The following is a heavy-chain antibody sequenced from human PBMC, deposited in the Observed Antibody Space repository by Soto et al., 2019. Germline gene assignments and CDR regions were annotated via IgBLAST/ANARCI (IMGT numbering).Heavy chain of an antibody. D-gene: IGHD4-17*01. V-gene: IGHV3-21*01. Sequence: EVQLVESGGGLVKPGGSLRLSCAASGFTFSSYSMNWVRQAPGKGLEWVSSISSSSSYIYYADSVKGRFTISRDNATNSLYLQMTRLRAEDTAVYYCARDGDQTTVTTYQYYYYYGMDVWGQGTTVTVSS. J-gene: IGHJ6*02. CDR2: ISSSSSYI. CDR3: ARDGDQTTVTTYQYYYYYGMDV. CDR1: GFTFSSYS.